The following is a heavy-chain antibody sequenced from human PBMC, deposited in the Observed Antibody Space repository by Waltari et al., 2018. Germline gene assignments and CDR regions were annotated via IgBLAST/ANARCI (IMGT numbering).Heavy chain of an antibody. D-gene: IGHD1-26*01. CDR3: ARDEPIVGATTRGGLFDY. Sequence: QVQLVESGGGVVQPGRSLRLSCAASGFTFSSYGMHWVRPAPGKGLGWVAVICYDGMKKYYADSVKGRFTISRDNSKNTLYRQMNSLRAEDTAVYYCARDEPIVGATTRGGLFDYWGQGTLVTVSS. CDR1: GFTFSSYG. V-gene: IGHV3-33*01. J-gene: IGHJ4*02. CDR2: ICYDGMKK.